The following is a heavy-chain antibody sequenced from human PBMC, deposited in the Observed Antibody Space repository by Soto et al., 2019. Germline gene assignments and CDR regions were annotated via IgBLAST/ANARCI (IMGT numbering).Heavy chain of an antibody. CDR2: IYYSGST. Sequence: PSETLSLTCTVSGGTISSYYWSWIRQTPGKGLEWIGYIYYSGSTNYNPSLKSRVTISVDTSKNQFSLKLSSVTAADTAVYYCARGGYCSSTSCSAQYYFDYWGQGTLVTVSS. V-gene: IGHV4-59*01. J-gene: IGHJ4*02. D-gene: IGHD2-2*01. CDR1: GGTISSYY. CDR3: ARGGYCSSTSCSAQYYFDY.